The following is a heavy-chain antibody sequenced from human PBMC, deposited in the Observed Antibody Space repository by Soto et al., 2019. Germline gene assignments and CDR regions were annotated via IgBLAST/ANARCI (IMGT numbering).Heavy chain of an antibody. J-gene: IGHJ6*02. CDR1: GGSFSGYY. D-gene: IGHD3-3*01. V-gene: IGHV4-34*01. Sequence: PSETPSLTCAVYGGSFSGYYWSWIRQPPGKGLEWIGEINHSGSTNYNPSLKSRVTISVDTSKNQFSLKLSSVTAADTAVYYCARITIFGVVIPYYYGMDVWGQGTTVTVSS. CDR3: ARITIFGVVIPYYYGMDV. CDR2: INHSGST.